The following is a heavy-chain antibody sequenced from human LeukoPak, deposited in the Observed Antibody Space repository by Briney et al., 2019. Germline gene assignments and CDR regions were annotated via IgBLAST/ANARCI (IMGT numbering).Heavy chain of an antibody. D-gene: IGHD1-20*01. CDR1: GFTFSSYA. V-gene: IGHV3-7*01. Sequence: GGSLRLSCAASGFTFSSYAMSWVRQAPGKGLEWVANIKRDGKEKHYVDSVKSRFTISRDNARNSLYLQMSSLRAEDTAVYYCAKDGAYDWNDKSDYWGQGTLVTVSS. CDR3: AKDGAYDWNDKSDY. J-gene: IGHJ4*02. CDR2: IKRDGKEK.